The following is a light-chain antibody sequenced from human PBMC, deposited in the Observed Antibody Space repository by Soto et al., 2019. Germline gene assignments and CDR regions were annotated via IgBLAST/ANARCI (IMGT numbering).Light chain of an antibody. Sequence: EIVLTQSPGTLSLSPGERATLSFRASQSVSSSYLAWYQQKPGQAPRLLIYGASSRATGIPDRFSGSGSGTDFTRTISRLEPEDFAVYYCQQYDSSPITFGQGTRLEI. CDR1: QSVSSSY. CDR3: QQYDSSPIT. J-gene: IGKJ5*01. V-gene: IGKV3-20*01. CDR2: GAS.